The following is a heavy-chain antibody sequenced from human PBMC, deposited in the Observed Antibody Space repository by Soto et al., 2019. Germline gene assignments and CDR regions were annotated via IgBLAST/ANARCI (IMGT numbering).Heavy chain of an antibody. CDR2: INPNSGGT. Sequence: ASVKVSCKASGYTFTGYYMHWVRQAPGQGLEWMGWINPNSGGTNYAQKFQGRVTLTRDTSISTAYMELSRLRSDDTAVYYCARVGAAALGYFDYWGQGTLVTVSS. CDR1: GYTFTGYY. CDR3: ARVGAAALGYFDY. V-gene: IGHV1-2*02. D-gene: IGHD6-13*01. J-gene: IGHJ4*02.